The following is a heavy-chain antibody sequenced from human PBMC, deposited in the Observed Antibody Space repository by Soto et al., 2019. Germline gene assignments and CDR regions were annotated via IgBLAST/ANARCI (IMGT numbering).Heavy chain of an antibody. CDR1: GGSISSGYYY. J-gene: IGHJ5*02. CDR3: AREGDNIVVVPAAMFRRDNWFDP. CDR2: IYYSGST. D-gene: IGHD2-2*01. V-gene: IGHV4-30-4*01. Sequence: PSETLSLTCTVSGGSISSGYYYWSWIRQSPGKGLEWIGYIYYSGSTYYNPSLKSRVTISVDTSKNQFSLKLSSVTAADTAVYYCAREGDNIVVVPAAMFRRDNWFDPWGQGTLVTVSS.